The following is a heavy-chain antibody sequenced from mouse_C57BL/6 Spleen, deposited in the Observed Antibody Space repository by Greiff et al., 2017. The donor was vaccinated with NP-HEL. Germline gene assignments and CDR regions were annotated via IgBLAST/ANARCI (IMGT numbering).Heavy chain of an antibody. Sequence: VQLQQSGAELARPGASVKLSCKASGYTFTSYGISWVKQRTGQGLEWIGEIYPRSGNTYYNEKFKGKATLTADKSSSTAYMELRSLTSEDSAVYFCASGAYYSNSISAMGYWGQGASVAVSS. D-gene: IGHD2-5*01. CDR3: ASGAYYSNSISAMGY. J-gene: IGHJ4*01. V-gene: IGHV1-81*01. CDR2: IYPRSGNT. CDR1: GYTFTSYG.